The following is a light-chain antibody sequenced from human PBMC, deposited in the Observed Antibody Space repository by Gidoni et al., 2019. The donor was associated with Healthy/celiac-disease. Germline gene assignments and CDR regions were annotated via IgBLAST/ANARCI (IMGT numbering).Light chain of an antibody. CDR3: QQLNSYPLT. V-gene: IGKV1-9*01. CDR1: RGISSY. Sequence: DIQLTQSPSFLSASVGDRVTITCRASRGISSYLAWYHQKPGKAPKLLIYAASTLQSGVPSRFSGSGSGTEFTLTISSLQPEDFATYYCQQLNSYPLTFGPGTKVDIK. CDR2: AAS. J-gene: IGKJ3*01.